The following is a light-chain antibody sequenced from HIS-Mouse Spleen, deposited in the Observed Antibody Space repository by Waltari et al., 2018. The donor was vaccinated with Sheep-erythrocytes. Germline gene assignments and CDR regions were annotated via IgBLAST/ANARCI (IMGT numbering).Light chain of an antibody. V-gene: IGKV2-28*01. CDR2: LGS. J-gene: IGKJ1*01. CDR1: HSLLHSTGYNY. Sequence: DIVMTQSPLSLPVTPGEPASISCRSSHSLLHSTGYNYLDWYLQKPGQSPQLLIYLGSNRASGVPDRFSGSGSGTDFTLKISRVEAEDVGVYYCMQALQTPRTFGQGTKVEIK. CDR3: MQALQTPRT.